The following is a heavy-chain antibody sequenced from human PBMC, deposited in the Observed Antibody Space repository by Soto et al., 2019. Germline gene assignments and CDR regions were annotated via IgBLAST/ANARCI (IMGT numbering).Heavy chain of an antibody. CDR3: ARDRVYYYDNSGYYNFDY. J-gene: IGHJ4*02. D-gene: IGHD3-22*01. Sequence: QVQLVESGGGVVQPGRSLRVSCAAYGFTFSNYAMHWVRQAPGKGLEWVAVVSYDGSKQFYADSVEGRFTISRDSSKSTLYLHMDNLRDEDTAVYYCARDRVYYYDNSGYYNFDYWGQGTLVTVSS. V-gene: IGHV3-30-3*01. CDR1: GFTFSNYA. CDR2: VSYDGSKQ.